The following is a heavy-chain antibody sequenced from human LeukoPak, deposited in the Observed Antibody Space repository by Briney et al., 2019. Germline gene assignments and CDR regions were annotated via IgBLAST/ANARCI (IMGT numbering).Heavy chain of an antibody. D-gene: IGHD7-27*01. CDR3: VSIPGD. J-gene: IGHJ4*02. CDR2: INSDGSST. Sequence: GGSLRLSCAAAGFTFSSYWMHWVRQAPGKGLVWVSRINSDGSSTSYADSVKGRFTISRDNAKNTLYLQMNTLRAEDTAVYYCVSIPGDWGQGILVTVSS. V-gene: IGHV3-74*01. CDR1: GFTFSSYW.